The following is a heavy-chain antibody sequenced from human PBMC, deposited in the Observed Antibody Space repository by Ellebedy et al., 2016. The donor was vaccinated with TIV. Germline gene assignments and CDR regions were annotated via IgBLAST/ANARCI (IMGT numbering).Heavy chain of an antibody. CDR1: GGSISSSSYY. J-gene: IGHJ6*02. CDR2: IYYSGST. Sequence: MPSETLSLTCTVPGGSISSSSYYWGWIRQPPGKGLEWIGKIYYSGSTYYNPSLKSRVTISLDTSKNQFSLKLSSVTAADTAVYYCARESSGWYNSVYYYYYGMDVWGQGTTVTVS. CDR3: ARESSGWYNSVYYYYYGMDV. D-gene: IGHD6-19*01. V-gene: IGHV4-39*01.